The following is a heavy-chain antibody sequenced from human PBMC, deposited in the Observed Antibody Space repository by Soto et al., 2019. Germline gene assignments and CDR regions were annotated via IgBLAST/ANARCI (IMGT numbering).Heavy chain of an antibody. Sequence: QLQLQESGPGLVKPSETLSLTCSVSDDSINSDKYYWGWIRQPPGKGLEWIGSIYYRGNAYYNPSLQPRVTISLDKSRSQFSRKLNSVTAADSAVYFCARLEGLATISYSFDFWGPGALVTVSS. D-gene: IGHD3-9*01. CDR3: ARLEGLATISYSFDF. CDR2: IYYRGNA. CDR1: DDSINSDKYY. V-gene: IGHV4-39*01. J-gene: IGHJ4*02.